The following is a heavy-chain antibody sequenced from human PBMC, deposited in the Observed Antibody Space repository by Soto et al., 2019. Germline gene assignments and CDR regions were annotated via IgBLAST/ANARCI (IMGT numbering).Heavy chain of an antibody. D-gene: IGHD4-17*01. CDR3: ARAYGDYGGMDV. J-gene: IGHJ6*02. V-gene: IGHV1-2*04. Sequence: ASVKVSCKASGYTFTSYAMHWVRQAPGQRLEWMGWINAGSGGTNYAQKFQGWVTMTRDTSISTAYMELSRLRSDDTAVYYCARAYGDYGGMDVWGQGTTVTVSS. CDR1: GYTFTSYA. CDR2: INAGSGGT.